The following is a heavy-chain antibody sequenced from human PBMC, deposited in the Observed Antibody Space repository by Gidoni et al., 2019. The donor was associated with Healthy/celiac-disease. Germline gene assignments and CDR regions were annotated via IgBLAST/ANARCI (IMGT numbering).Heavy chain of an antibody. V-gene: IGHV1-58*02. CDR2: IVVGSGNT. J-gene: IGHJ6*02. CDR3: AADPLQWLGSYYGMDV. D-gene: IGHD6-19*01. Sequence: QMQLVQSGPEVKKPGTSVKVSCKASGFTFTSSAMQWVRQVRGQRLEWIGWIVVGSGNTNYAQKFQERVTITGDMSTSTAYMELSSLRSEDTAVYYCAADPLQWLGSYYGMDVWGQGTTVTVSS. CDR1: GFTFTSSA.